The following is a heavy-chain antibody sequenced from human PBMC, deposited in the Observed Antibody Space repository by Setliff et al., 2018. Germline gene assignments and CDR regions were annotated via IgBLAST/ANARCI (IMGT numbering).Heavy chain of an antibody. CDR1: GFSFSGSA. Sequence: PGGSLRLSCAASGFSFSGSAVYWVRQASVKGLEWVSGIGGRGISTYYADSVKGRFTISRDNAKNSLYLQMNSLRVEDTALYYCARDGNNWNDLDYWGHGTLVTVSS. J-gene: IGHJ4*01. CDR3: ARDGNNWNDLDY. V-gene: IGHV3-48*03. CDR2: IGGRGIST. D-gene: IGHD1-20*01.